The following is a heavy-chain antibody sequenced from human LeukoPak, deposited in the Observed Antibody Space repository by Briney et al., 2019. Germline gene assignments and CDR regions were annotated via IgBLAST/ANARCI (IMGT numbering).Heavy chain of an antibody. CDR1: GYTFTSYG. CDR3: AKGLHPTDRPYYFDY. J-gene: IGHJ4*02. Sequence: SVKVSCKASGYTFTSYGISWVRQAPGQGLEWMGRIIPILGIANYAQKFQGRVTITADKSTSTAYMELSSLRSEDTAVYYCAKGLHPTDRPYYFDYWGQGTLVTVSS. D-gene: IGHD3-22*01. CDR2: IIPILGIA. V-gene: IGHV1-69*04.